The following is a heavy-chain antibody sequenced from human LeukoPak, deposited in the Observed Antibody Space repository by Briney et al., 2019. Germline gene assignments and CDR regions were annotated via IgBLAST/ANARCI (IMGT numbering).Heavy chain of an antibody. CDR1: GFTFTTYY. D-gene: IGHD2-8*02. V-gene: IGHV3-7*01. CDR2: IKEDGREK. J-gene: IGHJ4*02. Sequence: GGSVRLSCKASGFTFTTYYMSWVRQTPGRGLEWVAHIKEDGREKVYVDSVKGRFTSSRDNANNSLYLRMNSLRAEDTAVYYCARDRGYCTGGICYTVLDYWGQGILVTVSS. CDR3: ARDRGYCTGGICYTVLDY.